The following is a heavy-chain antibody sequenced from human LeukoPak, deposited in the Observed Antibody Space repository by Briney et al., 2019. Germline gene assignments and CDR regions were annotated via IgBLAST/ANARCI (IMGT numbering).Heavy chain of an antibody. CDR1: GFTFSSYG. CDR2: ISYDGSNK. V-gene: IGHV3-30*18. Sequence: QPGRSLRLSCAASGFTFSSYGMHWVRQAPGKGLEWVAVISYDGSNKYYADSVKGRFTISRDNSKNTLYLQMNSLRAEDTAVYYCAKESRSGSYYAELSPFDDWGQGTLVTVSS. J-gene: IGHJ4*02. D-gene: IGHD1-26*01. CDR3: AKESRSGSYYAELSPFDD.